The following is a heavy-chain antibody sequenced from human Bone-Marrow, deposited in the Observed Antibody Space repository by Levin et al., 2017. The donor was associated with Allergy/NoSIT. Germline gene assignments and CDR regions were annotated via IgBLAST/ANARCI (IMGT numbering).Heavy chain of an antibody. V-gene: IGHV3-43*01. D-gene: IGHD4-17*01. J-gene: IGHJ4*02. CDR1: GFKFDDYT. CDR2: ITWDGGRT. CDR3: VRGSGETTSFDY. Sequence: HPGESLKISCAASGFKFDDYTIHWVRQPPGKGLEWVSLITWDGGRTLYADSVKGRFTISRDNNKNSLHLQMNSLRSEDSALYYCVRGSGETTSFDYWGQGSLVTVSS.